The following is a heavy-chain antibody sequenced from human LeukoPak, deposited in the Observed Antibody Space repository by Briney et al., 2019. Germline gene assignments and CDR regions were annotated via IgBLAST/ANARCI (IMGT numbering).Heavy chain of an antibody. V-gene: IGHV4-34*01. CDR3: ARGVRRITIFGVVTPRSDY. J-gene: IGHJ4*02. D-gene: IGHD3-3*01. CDR2: INHSGST. CDR1: GGSFSGYY. Sequence: SETLSLTCAVYGGSFSGYYWSWIRQPPGKGLEWIGEINHSGSTNYNPSLKSRVTISVDTSKNQFSLKLSSVTAADTAVYYCARGVRRITIFGVVTPRSDYWGQGTLVTVSS.